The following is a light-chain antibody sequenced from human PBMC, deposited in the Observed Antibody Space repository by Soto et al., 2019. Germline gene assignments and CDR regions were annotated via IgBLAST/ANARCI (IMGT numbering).Light chain of an antibody. CDR2: AAS. J-gene: IGKJ3*01. CDR1: QSVSSN. CDR3: QQRSNWPPAGVT. V-gene: IGKV3-11*01. Sequence: EIVLTQSPATLSLSPGERATLSCRASQSVSSNLAWYQQKPDQAPRLLVYAASNRATGIPARFSGSGSETEVTLTISSLEPEDFAVYYCQQRSNWPPAGVTFGPGTKVDIK.